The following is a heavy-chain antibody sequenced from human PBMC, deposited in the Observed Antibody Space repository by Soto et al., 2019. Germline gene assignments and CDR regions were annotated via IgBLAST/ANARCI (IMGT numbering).Heavy chain of an antibody. Sequence: QVQLVESGGGVVQPGRSLRLSCAASGFPFSNYDMHWVRQAPGKGLEWVALISYDGDNEYYAESVKGRFTISRDNSKNTLYLQMDSLRTEDTAVYYCANPNYGKYWGYFQYWGQGTLVTGSS. CDR1: GFPFSNYD. D-gene: IGHD3-9*01. CDR2: ISYDGDNE. V-gene: IGHV3-30*18. CDR3: ANPNYGKYWGYFQY. J-gene: IGHJ4*02.